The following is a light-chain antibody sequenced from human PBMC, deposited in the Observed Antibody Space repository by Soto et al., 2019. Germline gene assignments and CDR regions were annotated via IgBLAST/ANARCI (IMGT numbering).Light chain of an antibody. CDR2: GAS. CDR3: QQYGSSPWT. Sequence: EIVLTQSPGTLSLSPGERATLSCRASQSVSSSYLAWYQQKPGQAPRLLIYGASSRATGIPDRFSGSGPGTDFTPTISRLEPEDFAVYYCQQYGSSPWTFGQGTKVEIK. CDR1: QSVSSSY. V-gene: IGKV3-20*01. J-gene: IGKJ1*01.